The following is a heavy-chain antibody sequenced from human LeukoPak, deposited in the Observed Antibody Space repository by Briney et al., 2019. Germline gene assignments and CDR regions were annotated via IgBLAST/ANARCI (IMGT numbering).Heavy chain of an antibody. CDR2: SNSDGKIT. CDR3: ARDHHDWSGYPNY. Sequence: GGSLRLSCAASGFTLGRYWMHWFRQAPGTGLVWVARSNSDGKITDYADSVRGRFTTSRDNTKNTVYLQMSSLRAEDTGVYYCARDHHDWSGYPNYWGQGTLVIASS. D-gene: IGHD3-3*01. V-gene: IGHV3-74*01. J-gene: IGHJ4*02. CDR1: GFTLGRYW.